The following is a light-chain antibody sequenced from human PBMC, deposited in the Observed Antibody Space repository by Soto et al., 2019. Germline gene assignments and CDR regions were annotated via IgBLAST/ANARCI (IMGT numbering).Light chain of an antibody. V-gene: IGKV1-39*01. Sequence: DIQMTQSPSSLSASVGDRVTITCRASQSINSYLNWYQRKPGKAPKLLIYAASSLQGGVPSRFSGSGSGTDFTLTISSLQPEDFATYYCQQSYTTPKTFGQGTKVDIK. CDR1: QSINSY. J-gene: IGKJ1*01. CDR2: AAS. CDR3: QQSYTTPKT.